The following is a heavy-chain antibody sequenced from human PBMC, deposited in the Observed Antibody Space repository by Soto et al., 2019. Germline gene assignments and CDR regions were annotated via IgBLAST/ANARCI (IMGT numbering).Heavy chain of an antibody. Sequence: GGSLRLSCAASGFTFSSYGMHWVRQAPGKGLEWVAVISYDGSNKYYADSVKGRFTISRDNSKNTPYLQMNSLRAEDTAVYYCAKDQAMIVGAVWYFDYWGQGTLVTVSS. D-gene: IGHD1-26*01. CDR2: ISYDGSNK. CDR1: GFTFSSYG. CDR3: AKDQAMIVGAVWYFDY. J-gene: IGHJ4*02. V-gene: IGHV3-30*18.